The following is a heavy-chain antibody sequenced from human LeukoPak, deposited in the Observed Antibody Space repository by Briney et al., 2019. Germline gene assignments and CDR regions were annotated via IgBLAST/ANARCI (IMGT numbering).Heavy chain of an antibody. D-gene: IGHD3-22*01. CDR2: ISGSGGST. Sequence: GGSLRLSCAASGFTFSSYAMSWVRQAPGKGLEWVSAISGSGGSTYYADSVEGRFTISRDNSRNTLYLQMKDLRAEDTAVYYCARDLLSDSSGYFGYWGQGTLVTVSS. J-gene: IGHJ4*02. CDR3: ARDLLSDSSGYFGY. V-gene: IGHV3-23*01. CDR1: GFTFSSYA.